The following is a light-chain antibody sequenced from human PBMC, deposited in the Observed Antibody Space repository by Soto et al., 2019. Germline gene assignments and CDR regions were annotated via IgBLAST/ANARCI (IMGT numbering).Light chain of an antibody. Sequence: EIVLTQSPGTLSLSPGERATLSCRASQVVSSTFLAWYQQKPGQAPRLLMYGASSRATGIPDRFSGSGSGTDFTLTISRLEPEDFAVDFCHHYGHSQTCGQGAKVEIK. V-gene: IGKV3-20*01. CDR3: HHYGHSQT. CDR1: QVVSSTF. CDR2: GAS. J-gene: IGKJ1*01.